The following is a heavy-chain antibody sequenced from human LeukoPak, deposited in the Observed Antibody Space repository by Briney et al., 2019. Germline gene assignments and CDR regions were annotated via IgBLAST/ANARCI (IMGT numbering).Heavy chain of an antibody. V-gene: IGHV1-2*02. J-gene: IGHJ6*03. CDR1: GYTFTGYY. Sequence: ASVKVSCKASGYTFTGYYMHWVRQAPGQGLEWMGWINPNSGGTNYAQKFQGRVTMTRDTSISTAYMELSRLRSDDTAVYYCARDYTLWFGELLSYYMDVWGKGTTVTVSS. CDR2: INPNSGGT. D-gene: IGHD3-10*01. CDR3: ARDYTLWFGELLSYYMDV.